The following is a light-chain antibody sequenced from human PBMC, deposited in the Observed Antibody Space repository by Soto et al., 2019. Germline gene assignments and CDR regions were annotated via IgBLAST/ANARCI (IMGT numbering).Light chain of an antibody. CDR3: QQYNSYSRT. Sequence: DIQMTQSPSTLSGSVGDRVTITCRASHTISSWLAWYQQKPGKAPKLLIYKASTLKSGVPSRFSGSGSGTEFTLTISSLQPDDFATYYCQQYNSYSRTFGQGTKVDIK. V-gene: IGKV1-5*03. J-gene: IGKJ1*01. CDR1: HTISSW. CDR2: KAS.